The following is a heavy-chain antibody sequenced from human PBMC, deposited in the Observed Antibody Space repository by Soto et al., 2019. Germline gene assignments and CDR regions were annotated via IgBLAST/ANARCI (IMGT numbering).Heavy chain of an antibody. CDR2: IIPIFGTA. D-gene: IGHD3-10*01. CDR1: GSTFSSYA. Sequence: QVQLVQTGAEVKNPGYSVKVSCKASGSTFSSYAISWVRQSPGQGLEWMGGIIPIFGTANYAQKFQGRVTIHGDESTSTAYMELSSLRSEDTAVYYCARDLVGVPETTLKYYYYYGMDVWFQGTTVTVSS. J-gene: IGHJ6*02. V-gene: IGHV1-69*01. CDR3: ARDLVGVPETTLKYYYYYGMDV.